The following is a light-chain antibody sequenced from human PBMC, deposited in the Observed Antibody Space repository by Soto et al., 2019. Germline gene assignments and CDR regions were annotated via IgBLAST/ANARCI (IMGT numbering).Light chain of an antibody. Sequence: QSVLTQPASVSGSPGQSITISCTGSNSDIGRYNFISWYQQHPGKAPKRMIYEVGNRPSGVSNRFSGSKSGNTASLTISGLQSGDEAVYYCSSYTTSTTLVFGGGTQLTVL. CDR2: EVG. J-gene: IGLJ7*01. CDR1: NSDIGRYNF. V-gene: IGLV2-14*01. CDR3: SSYTTSTTLV.